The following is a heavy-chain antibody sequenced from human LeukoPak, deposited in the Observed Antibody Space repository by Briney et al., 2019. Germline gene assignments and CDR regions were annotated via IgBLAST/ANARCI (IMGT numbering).Heavy chain of an antibody. CDR3: ARVQSTYCSSTSCFPYYFDY. D-gene: IGHD2-2*01. J-gene: IGHJ4*02. CDR2: IYPGDSDT. Sequence: GESLKISCKGSGYRFTSYWIGWVRQMPGKGLEWMGLIYPGDSDTRYRPSFQGQVTISADKSISTAYLQWSSLKASDTAMYYCARVQSTYCSSTSCFPYYFDYWGQGTLVTVSS. V-gene: IGHV5-51*01. CDR1: GYRFTSYW.